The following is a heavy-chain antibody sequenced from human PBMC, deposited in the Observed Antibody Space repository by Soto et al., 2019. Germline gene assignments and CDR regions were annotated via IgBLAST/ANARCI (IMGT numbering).Heavy chain of an antibody. CDR1: GFTFSSYS. CDR2: ISSSSSTI. CDR3: ARIDTIFGAVQGPMDV. J-gene: IGHJ6*02. D-gene: IGHD3-3*01. V-gene: IGHV3-48*01. Sequence: PGGSLRLSCAASGFTFSSYSMNWVRQAPGKGLEWVSYISSSSSTIYYADSVKGRFTISRDNAKNSLYLQMNSLRAEDTAVYYCARIDTIFGAVQGPMDVWGQGTTVTVSS.